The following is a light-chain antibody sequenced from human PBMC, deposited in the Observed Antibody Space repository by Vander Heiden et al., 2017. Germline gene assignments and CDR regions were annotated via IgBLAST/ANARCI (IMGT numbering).Light chain of an antibody. Sequence: AIRMTQSPSSLSASTGDRVTITCRASQGISSYLAWYQQKPGKAPKLLIYAASTLQSGVPSRFSGSGSGTDFTLTISCLQSEDFATYYCQQDDSSPITFGGGTKVXIK. CDR3: QQDDSSPIT. J-gene: IGKJ4*01. CDR2: AAS. V-gene: IGKV1-8*01. CDR1: QGISSY.